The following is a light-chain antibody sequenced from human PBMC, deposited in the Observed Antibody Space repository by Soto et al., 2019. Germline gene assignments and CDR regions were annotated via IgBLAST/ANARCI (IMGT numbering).Light chain of an antibody. Sequence: QSALTQSPSASGSPGQSVTISCTGTSSDVGGYNYVSWYRQHPDKAPKLIIYEVTKRPSGVPDRFSGSRSGNTASLTVSDIQAEDEGDYYCSSYAGGNGVVFGGGTKLTV. CDR1: SSDVGGYNY. J-gene: IGLJ2*01. CDR2: EVT. V-gene: IGLV2-8*01. CDR3: SSYAGGNGVV.